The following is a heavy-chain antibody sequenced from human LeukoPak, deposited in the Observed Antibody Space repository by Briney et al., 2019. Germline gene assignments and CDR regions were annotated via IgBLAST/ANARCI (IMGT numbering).Heavy chain of an antibody. CDR2: IIPIFGTA. CDR3: ARDSGRGWLVMGDFDY. J-gene: IGHJ4*02. CDR1: GGTFSSYA. Sequence: GTSVRVSCKASGGTFSSYAISWVRQAPGQGLEWMGGIIPIFGTANYAQKFQGRVTMTTDTSTSTAYMELRSLRSDDTAVYYCARDSGRGWLVMGDFDYWGQGTLVTVSP. D-gene: IGHD6-19*01. V-gene: IGHV1-69*05.